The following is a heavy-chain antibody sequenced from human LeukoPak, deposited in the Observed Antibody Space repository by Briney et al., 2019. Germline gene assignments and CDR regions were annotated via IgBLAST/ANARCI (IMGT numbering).Heavy chain of an antibody. D-gene: IGHD3-22*01. J-gene: IGHJ6*02. CDR1: GFTFSSYA. CDR3: ARDVYDSSGYYYVNYYYYGMDV. CDR2: ISGSGGST. Sequence: GGSLRLSCAASGFTFSSYAMSWVRQAPGKGLEWVSAISGSGGSTYYADSVKGRFTISRDNAKNSLYLQMNSLRAEDTAVYYCARDVYDSSGYYYVNYYYYGMDVWGQGTTVTVSS. V-gene: IGHV3-23*01.